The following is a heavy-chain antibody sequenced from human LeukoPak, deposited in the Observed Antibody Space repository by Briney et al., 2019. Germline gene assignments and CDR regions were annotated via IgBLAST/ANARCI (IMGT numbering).Heavy chain of an antibody. CDR1: GYSFRSSW. CDR3: GSGSYRYFES. D-gene: IGHD3-10*01. CDR2: IYPGDSDT. J-gene: IGHJ4*02. Sequence: GESLKISXQGSGYSFRSSWIGWVRQMPGKGLEWVGVIYPGDSDTRYSPSFQGRITISADKSITTAYLQWSSLKASDTAMYYCGSGSYRYFESWGQGTLVTVSS. V-gene: IGHV5-51*01.